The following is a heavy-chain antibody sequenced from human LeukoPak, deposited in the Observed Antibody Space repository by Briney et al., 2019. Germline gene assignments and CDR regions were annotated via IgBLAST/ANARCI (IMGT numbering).Heavy chain of an antibody. Sequence: SETLSLTCTVSGGSISNYYWNWIRQPAGKGLEWIGRIYTSGNTNYNPSLKSRVAMSVDTSKNQFSLKLSSVTAADTAFYYCVRERGSGWYDMSFDYWGQGTLVTVSS. D-gene: IGHD6-19*01. V-gene: IGHV4-4*07. CDR3: VRERGSGWYDMSFDY. CDR1: GGSISNYY. CDR2: IYTSGNT. J-gene: IGHJ4*02.